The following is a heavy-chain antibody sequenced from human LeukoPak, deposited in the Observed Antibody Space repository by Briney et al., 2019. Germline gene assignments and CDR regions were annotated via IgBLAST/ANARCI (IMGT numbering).Heavy chain of an antibody. J-gene: IGHJ6*02. D-gene: IGHD6-13*01. CDR3: ARDQSSSWLSIQPAYGMDV. CDR2: IYSGGST. CDR1: GFTVSSNY. Sequence: GGSLRLSCAASGFTVSSNYMSWVRQAPGKGLEWVSVIYSGGSTYYADSVKGRFTISRDNSKNTLYLQMNSLRAEDTAVYYCARDQSSSWLSIQPAYGMDVWGQGTTVTVSS. V-gene: IGHV3-53*01.